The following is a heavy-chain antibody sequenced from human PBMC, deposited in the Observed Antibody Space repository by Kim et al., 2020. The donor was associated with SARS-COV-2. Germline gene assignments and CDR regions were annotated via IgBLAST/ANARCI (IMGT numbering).Heavy chain of an antibody. CDR3: AMTYDSSGYGWFDP. J-gene: IGHJ5*02. Sequence: GGSLRLSCAASGFTFSSYAMSWVRQAPGKGLEWVSAISGSGGSTYYADSVKGRFTISRDNSKNTLYLQMNSLRAEDTAVYYCAMTYDSSGYGWFDPWGQGTLVTVSS. CDR2: ISGSGGST. V-gene: IGHV3-23*01. D-gene: IGHD3-22*01. CDR1: GFTFSSYA.